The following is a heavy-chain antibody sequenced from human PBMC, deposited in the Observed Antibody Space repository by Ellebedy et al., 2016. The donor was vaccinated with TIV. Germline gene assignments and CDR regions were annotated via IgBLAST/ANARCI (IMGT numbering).Heavy chain of an antibody. J-gene: IGHJ6*02. CDR2: ISADSGNT. CDR3: ARVAYRFNGLDV. V-gene: IGHV1-18*01. D-gene: IGHD3-16*02. Sequence: ASVKVSCXASGYTFSNYHISWVRQAPGQGPEWMGWISADSGNTKYTLKFQGRVSMTTDTSTNTVYMELRSLRSDDTAIYYCARVAYRFNGLDVWGQGTTVTVSS. CDR1: GYTFSNYH.